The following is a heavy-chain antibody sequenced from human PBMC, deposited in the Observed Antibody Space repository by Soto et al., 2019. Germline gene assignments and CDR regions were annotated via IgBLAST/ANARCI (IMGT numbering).Heavy chain of an antibody. J-gene: IGHJ5*02. V-gene: IGHV4-59*01. CDR2: IYNSGNV. CDR1: GDSIGSYH. D-gene: IGHD3-3*01. Sequence: SETLSLTCIVSGDSIGSYHWNWLRQPPGKGLEWIGYIYNSGNVNYNPSLRSRVTISVDRSQNQFSLKLSPVTAADTAVYYCARGKYDLWSGYYPPNWFDPWGPGTLVTVSS. CDR3: ARGKYDLWSGYYPPNWFDP.